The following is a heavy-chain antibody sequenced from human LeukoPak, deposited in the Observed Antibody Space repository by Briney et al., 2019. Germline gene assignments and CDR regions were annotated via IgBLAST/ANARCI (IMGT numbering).Heavy chain of an antibody. D-gene: IGHD3-3*01. Sequence: GGSLRLSCAASGFDFSSNWMHWVRHAPGQGLVWVSRIKGDGISTNYADSVKGRYTISRDIAKNTLYLQMNSLRAEDTGVYYCAKDHYWSIDYWGRGTLVTVSS. J-gene: IGHJ4*02. CDR1: GFDFSSNW. CDR3: AKDHYWSIDY. CDR2: IKGDGIST. V-gene: IGHV3-74*01.